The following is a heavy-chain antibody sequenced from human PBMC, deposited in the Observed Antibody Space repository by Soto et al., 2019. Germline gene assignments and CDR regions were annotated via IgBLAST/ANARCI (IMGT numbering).Heavy chain of an antibody. D-gene: IGHD6-13*01. Sequence: GGSLRLSCTASGFTFGDYAMSWFRQAPGKGLEWVGFIRSKAYGGTTEYAASVKGRFTISRDDSKSIAYLQMSSLKTEDTAVYYCTRGLRIAAAGNPDWFDPWGQGTLVTVSS. CDR1: GFTFGDYA. V-gene: IGHV3-49*03. CDR2: IRSKAYGGTT. J-gene: IGHJ5*02. CDR3: TRGLRIAAAGNPDWFDP.